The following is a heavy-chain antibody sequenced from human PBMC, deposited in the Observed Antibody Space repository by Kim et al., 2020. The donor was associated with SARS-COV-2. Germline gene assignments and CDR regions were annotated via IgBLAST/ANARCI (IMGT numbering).Heavy chain of an antibody. V-gene: IGHV3-30*01. D-gene: IGHD2-15*01. Sequence: ADSLTGRSTTSRDNTNNTLDLQMNSRRAEDAAVYYCARDVGGEGDWFDPWGQGTLVTVSS. CDR3: ARDVGGEGDWFDP. J-gene: IGHJ5*02.